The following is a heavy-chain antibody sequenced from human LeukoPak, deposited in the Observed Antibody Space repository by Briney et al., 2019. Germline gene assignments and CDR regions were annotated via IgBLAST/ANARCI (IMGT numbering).Heavy chain of an antibody. CDR2: INPNSGGT. Sequence: ASVKVSCRASGYTFTGYYMHWVRQAPGQGLEWMGRINPNSGGTNYAQKFQGRVTMTRDTSISTAYMELSRLRSDDTAVYYCARDKLRTPFRGYSNDAFDIWGQGTMVTVSS. V-gene: IGHV1-2*06. CDR3: ARDKLRTPFRGYSNDAFDI. D-gene: IGHD3-22*01. CDR1: GYTFTGYY. J-gene: IGHJ3*02.